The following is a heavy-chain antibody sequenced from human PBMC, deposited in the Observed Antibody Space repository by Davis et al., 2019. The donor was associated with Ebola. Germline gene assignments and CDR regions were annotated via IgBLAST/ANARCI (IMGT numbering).Heavy chain of an antibody. V-gene: IGHV4-59*01. D-gene: IGHD2-15*01. CDR3: ARTQGYCSGGSCYGGDFDY. CDR2: IYSGST. J-gene: IGHJ4*02. CDR1: GGSISNYY. Sequence: SETLSLTCTVSGGSISNYYWSWIRQPPGKGLEWIGYIYSGSTNYNPSLKSRVTISVDTSKNQFSLKLTSVTAADTAVYYCARTQGYCSGGSCYGGDFDYWGQGTLVTVSS.